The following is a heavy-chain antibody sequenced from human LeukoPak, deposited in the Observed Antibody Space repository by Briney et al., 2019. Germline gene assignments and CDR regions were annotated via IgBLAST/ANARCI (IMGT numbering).Heavy chain of an antibody. J-gene: IGHJ4*02. CDR1: GFSFKXXX. Sequence: PGGSLRLSCAASGFSFKXXXXXXVRQAPGXXXXWVAIIWYDGSNRFXADSVKGRFIISRDNSKSTLYLQMSSLRAEDTAVYFCASGLVGGSFDYWGQGTLVTVFS. D-gene: IGHD3-10*01. CDR3: ASGLVGGSFDY. V-gene: IGHV3-33*03. CDR2: IWYDGSNR.